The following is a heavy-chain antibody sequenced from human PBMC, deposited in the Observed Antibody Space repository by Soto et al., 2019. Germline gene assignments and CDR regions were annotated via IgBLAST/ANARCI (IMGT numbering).Heavy chain of an antibody. V-gene: IGHV3-23*01. CDR3: AKQRVVGRDYFDY. Sequence: EVQVLESGGGLVQPGGSLRLSCAASGFTFSSYAMNWVRQAPGKGLEWVSVIGGSGGSTYYADSVKGRFTISRDNYKNTLYLQMNSLRAEDTAVYYCAKQRVVGRDYFDYWGQGTLVTVSS. CDR2: IGGSGGST. D-gene: IGHD1-26*01. CDR1: GFTFSSYA. J-gene: IGHJ4*02.